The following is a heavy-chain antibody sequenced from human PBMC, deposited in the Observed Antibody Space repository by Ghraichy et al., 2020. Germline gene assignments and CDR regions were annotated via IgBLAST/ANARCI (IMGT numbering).Heavy chain of an antibody. CDR3: ARGGIVVVAATRSTLYYYYGMDV. V-gene: IGHV1-2*02. Sequence: ASVKVSCKASGYTFTGYYMHWVRQAPGQGLEWMGWINPNSGGTNYAQKFQGRVTMTRDTSISTAYMELSRLRSDDTAVYYCARGGIVVVAATRSTLYYYYGMDVWGQGTTVTVSS. D-gene: IGHD2-15*01. CDR1: GYTFTGYY. CDR2: INPNSGGT. J-gene: IGHJ6*02.